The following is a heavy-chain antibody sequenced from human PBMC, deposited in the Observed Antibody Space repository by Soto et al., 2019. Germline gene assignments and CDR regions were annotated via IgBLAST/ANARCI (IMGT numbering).Heavy chain of an antibody. J-gene: IGHJ6*02. CDR3: AKTYGPITMVRGVIAPFSYYGMDV. CDR1: GFTFSSYG. CDR2: ISYDGSNK. D-gene: IGHD3-10*01. Sequence: QVQLVESGGGVVQPGRSLRLSCAASGFTFSSYGMHWVRQAPGKGLEWVAVISYDGSNKYYADSVKGRFTISRDNSKNKLYLQMNSLRAEDTAVYYCAKTYGPITMVRGVIAPFSYYGMDVWGQGTTVTVSS. V-gene: IGHV3-30*18.